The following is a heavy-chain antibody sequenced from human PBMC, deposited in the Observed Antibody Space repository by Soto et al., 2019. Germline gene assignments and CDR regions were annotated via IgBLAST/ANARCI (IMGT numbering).Heavy chain of an antibody. J-gene: IGHJ5*02. V-gene: IGHV3-30*18. CDR3: AKDPGYCSGGSCLDTWFDP. CDR2: ISYDGSNK. CDR1: GFTFSSYG. D-gene: IGHD2-15*01. Sequence: PGGSLRLSCAASGFTFSSYGMHWLRQAPGKGLEWVAVISYDGSNKYYAASVKGRFTISRDNSKNTLYLQMNSLRAEDTAVYYCAKDPGYCSGGSCLDTWFDPWGQGT.